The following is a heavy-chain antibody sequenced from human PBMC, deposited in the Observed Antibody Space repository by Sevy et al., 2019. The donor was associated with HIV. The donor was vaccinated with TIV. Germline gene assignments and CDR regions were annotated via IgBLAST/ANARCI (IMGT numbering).Heavy chain of an antibody. D-gene: IGHD3-22*01. CDR1: GFTFNTHA. J-gene: IGHJ3*01. V-gene: IGHV3-23*01. CDR2: ISGIGSST. Sequence: GGSLRLSCAASGFTFNTHAMNWVRQAPGKGLEWVSVISGIGSSTYYADSVKGRFTISRDNSKNTRYLQMNSLRADDTAVYYWAKALNPALESMIEVIFRSLKGFDVWGQWTMVTVSS. CDR3: AKALNPALESMIEVIFRSLKGFDV.